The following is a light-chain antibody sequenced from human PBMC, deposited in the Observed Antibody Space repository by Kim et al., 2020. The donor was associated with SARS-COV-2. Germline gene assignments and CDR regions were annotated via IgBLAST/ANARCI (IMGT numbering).Light chain of an antibody. CDR2: GAS. CDR1: QSVSSSY. V-gene: IGKV3-20*01. Sequence: EIVLTQSPGTLSLSPGERATLSCRASQSVSSSYLAWYQQKPGQAPRLLIYGASSRATGIPDRFSGSGSGTDFTLTISRLEPEDFAVYYSQLYGSSPYTFGQGTKLEI. CDR3: QLYGSSPYT. J-gene: IGKJ2*01.